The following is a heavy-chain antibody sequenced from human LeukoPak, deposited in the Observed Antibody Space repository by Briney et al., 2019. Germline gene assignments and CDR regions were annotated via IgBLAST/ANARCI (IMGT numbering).Heavy chain of an antibody. CDR1: GFTFGSYT. Sequence: GGSLRLSCAASGFTFGSYTMNWVRQAPRKGLEWVSDISSGSSTIQYADSVKGRFTISRDNAKNSLYLQMNSLRDEDTAVYYCARVIGGSYYYGMDVWGQGTTVTVSS. V-gene: IGHV3-48*02. J-gene: IGHJ6*02. D-gene: IGHD3-16*02. CDR3: ARVIGGSYYYGMDV. CDR2: ISSGSSTI.